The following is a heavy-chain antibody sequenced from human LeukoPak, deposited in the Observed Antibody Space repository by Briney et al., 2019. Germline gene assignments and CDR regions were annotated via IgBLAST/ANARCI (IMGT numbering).Heavy chain of an antibody. CDR3: ARVPDLAAAGD. CDR1: GCTFTSYG. D-gene: IGHD6-13*01. Sequence: ASVTVSCKASGCTFTSYGISWVRQAPGQGLEWIGRISGYNGNSNYAQKLQGRVTMTTDTSTSTAYMELRSLRSDDTAVYYCARVPDLAAAGDWGQGTLVTVSS. CDR2: ISGYNGNS. J-gene: IGHJ4*02. V-gene: IGHV1-18*01.